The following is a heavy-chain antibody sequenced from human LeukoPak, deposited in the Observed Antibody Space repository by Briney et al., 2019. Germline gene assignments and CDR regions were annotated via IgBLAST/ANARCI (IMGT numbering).Heavy chain of an antibody. Sequence: SVKVSCKASRYTFTGYYMHWVRQAPGQGLEWMGGIIPLFGTPDYAQKFQGRVTITADKSTSTAYMELSSLRSEDTAVYYCASATLRCSGGSCYEMDVWGKGTTVTVSS. CDR1: RYTFTGYY. CDR2: IIPLFGTP. V-gene: IGHV1-69*06. D-gene: IGHD2-15*01. CDR3: ASATLRCSGGSCYEMDV. J-gene: IGHJ6*04.